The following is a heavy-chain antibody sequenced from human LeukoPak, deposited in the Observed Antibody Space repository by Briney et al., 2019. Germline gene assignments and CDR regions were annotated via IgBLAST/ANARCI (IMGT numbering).Heavy chain of an antibody. D-gene: IGHD3-10*01. Sequence: PSETLSLTCTVSGVSISNYYWSWIRQPPGKGLEWIGYIYYSGSTNYNPSLKSRITISVDTSKNQFSLKLSSVTAADTAVYYCARVDYGSGSYRFDPWGQGTLVTVSS. CDR1: GVSISNYY. J-gene: IGHJ5*02. V-gene: IGHV4-59*01. CDR3: ARVDYGSGSYRFDP. CDR2: IYYSGST.